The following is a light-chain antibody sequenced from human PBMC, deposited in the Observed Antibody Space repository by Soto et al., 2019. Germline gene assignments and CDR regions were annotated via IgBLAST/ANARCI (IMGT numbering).Light chain of an antibody. Sequence: EIVMTQSPATLSVSPGERATLSCRASQSVSSSLAWYQQKPGQAPRLLIYGASTRATGIPARFSGSVSGTELTITINSLQSEDGAVYDGQQYNNWARTFGQGTKVDIK. CDR2: GAS. CDR3: QQYNNWART. J-gene: IGKJ1*01. V-gene: IGKV3-15*01. CDR1: QSVSSS.